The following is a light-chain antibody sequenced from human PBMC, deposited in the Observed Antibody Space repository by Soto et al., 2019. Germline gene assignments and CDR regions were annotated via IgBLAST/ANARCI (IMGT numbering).Light chain of an antibody. J-gene: IGLJ1*01. CDR3: SSYAGNNKFV. V-gene: IGLV2-8*01. CDR2: EVT. CDR1: SSDVGGYKY. Sequence: QSALTQPPSASGSPGQSVTISCTGTSSDVGGYKYVSWYQQHPGKAPKLLTYEVTKRPSGVPDRFSGSKSGNTASLTVSGLQAEDEADYYCSSYAGNNKFVFGTGTQLTVL.